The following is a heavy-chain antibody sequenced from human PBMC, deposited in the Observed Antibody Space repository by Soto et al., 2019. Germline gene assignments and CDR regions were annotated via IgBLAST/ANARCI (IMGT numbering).Heavy chain of an antibody. D-gene: IGHD3-10*01. CDR2: IIQTGVT. V-gene: IGHV4-34*01. J-gene: IGHJ4*02. Sequence: SETLSLTCAVSGGSFSGYYWRWVRQAPGKGPEWIGEIIQTGVTNSNPSLKSRVTISVDTSNNQFSLNLSSVTAADTAVYYCARGRITMVRGGYFDSWGPGPLVNVSS. CDR1: GGSFSGYY. CDR3: ARGRITMVRGGYFDS.